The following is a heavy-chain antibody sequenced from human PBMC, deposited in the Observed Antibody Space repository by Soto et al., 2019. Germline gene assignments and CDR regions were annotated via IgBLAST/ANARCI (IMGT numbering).Heavy chain of an antibody. CDR3: AARRSGLYAMDV. CDR2: IVGGSGNT. J-gene: IGHJ6*02. Sequence: MQLVQFGPEVKKPGTSVRVSCKASGFTFSTSAVQWVRQARGQRPEWMGWIVGGSGNTNYAQNAQERVIITRDMSTSTVYMELSSLRSDDTAVYFCAARRSGLYAMDVWGQGTTVTVSS. CDR1: GFTFSTSA. D-gene: IGHD1-26*01. V-gene: IGHV1-58*01.